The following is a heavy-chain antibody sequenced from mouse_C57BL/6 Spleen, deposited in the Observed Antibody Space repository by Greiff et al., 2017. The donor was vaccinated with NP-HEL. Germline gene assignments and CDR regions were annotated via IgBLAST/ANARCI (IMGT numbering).Heavy chain of an antibody. V-gene: IGHV1-26*01. J-gene: IGHJ4*01. Sequence: EVQLQQSGPELVKPGASVKISCKASGYTFTDYYMNWVKQSHGKSLEWIGDINPNNGGTSYNQKFKGKATLTVDKSSSTAYMELRSLTSEDSAVYYCARGGYYGNYRAMDYWGQGTSVTVSS. CDR3: ARGGYYGNYRAMDY. CDR1: GYTFTDYY. D-gene: IGHD2-1*01. CDR2: INPNNGGT.